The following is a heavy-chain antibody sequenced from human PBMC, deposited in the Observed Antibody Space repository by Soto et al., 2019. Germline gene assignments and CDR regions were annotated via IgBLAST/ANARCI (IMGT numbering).Heavy chain of an antibody. Sequence: QVQLVESGGGVVQPGRSLRLSCAASGFTFSSYGMHWVRQAPGKGLEWVAVIWYDGSNKYYADSVKGRFTISRDNSKNTLYLQMNSLRAEDTAVYYCARSGDTAMGPYPPSYYYYGMDVWGQGTTVTVSS. CDR3: ARSGDTAMGPYPPSYYYYGMDV. D-gene: IGHD5-18*01. CDR1: GFTFSSYG. CDR2: IWYDGSNK. V-gene: IGHV3-33*01. J-gene: IGHJ6*02.